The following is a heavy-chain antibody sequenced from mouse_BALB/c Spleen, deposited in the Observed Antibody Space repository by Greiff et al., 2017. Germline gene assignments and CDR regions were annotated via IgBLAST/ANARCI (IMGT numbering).Heavy chain of an antibody. CDR1: GFDFSRYW. Sequence: EVKLLESGGGLVQPGGSLKLSCAASGFDFSRYWMSWVRQAPGKGLEWIGEINPDSSTINYTPSLKDKFIISRDNAKNTLYLQMSKVRSEDTALYYCARSLYGPYAMDYWGQGTSVTVSS. CDR3: ARSLYGPYAMDY. CDR2: INPDSSTI. D-gene: IGHD1-1*02. J-gene: IGHJ4*01. V-gene: IGHV4-1*02.